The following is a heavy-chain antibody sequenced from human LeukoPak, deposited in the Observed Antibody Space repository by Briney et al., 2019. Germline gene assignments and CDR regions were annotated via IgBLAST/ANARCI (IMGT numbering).Heavy chain of an antibody. J-gene: IGHJ4*02. CDR2: RSYDGSNK. CDR3: ARDLYDYVWGSFQGGFDY. D-gene: IGHD3-16*01. CDR1: GFTFSSYA. Sequence: GGSLRLSCSASGFTFSSYAMHWVRQAPGKGLEWVAVRSYDGSNKYYADSVKGRFTISRDNSKNTLYLQMNSLRAEDTAVYYCARDLYDYVWGSFQGGFDYWGQGTLVTVSS. V-gene: IGHV3-30-3*01.